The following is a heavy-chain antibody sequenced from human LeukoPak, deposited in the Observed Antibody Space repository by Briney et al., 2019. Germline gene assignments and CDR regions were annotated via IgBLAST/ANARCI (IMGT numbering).Heavy chain of an antibody. V-gene: IGHV3-9*01. CDR2: INWNSVSA. CDR1: GFTFSRNS. CDR3: AKGARSSSGYTTD. D-gene: IGHD3-22*01. J-gene: IGHJ4*02. Sequence: AGGSLRLSCVASGFTFSRNSMNWVRQAPGKGLEWVAGINWNSVSAVYADSLKGRLTISRDNAKNSLFLQMNSLKTEDTAFYYCAKGARSSSGYTTDWGQGILVTVSS.